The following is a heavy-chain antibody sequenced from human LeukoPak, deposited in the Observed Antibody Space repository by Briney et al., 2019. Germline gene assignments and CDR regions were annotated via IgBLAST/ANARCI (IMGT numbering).Heavy chain of an antibody. V-gene: IGHV3-48*03. Sequence: GGSLRLSCAASGFTFSSYEMNWVRQAPGKGLEWVSYISSSGSTIYYADSVKGRFTISRDNAKNSLYLQMNSLRAEDTAVYYCARGLGSSSSLFFDYWGQGTLVTVSS. CDR2: ISSSGSTI. CDR3: ARGLGSSSSLFFDY. CDR1: GFTFSSYE. D-gene: IGHD6-6*01. J-gene: IGHJ4*02.